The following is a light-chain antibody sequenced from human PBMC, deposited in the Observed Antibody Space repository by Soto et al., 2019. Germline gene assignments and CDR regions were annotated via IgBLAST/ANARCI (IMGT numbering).Light chain of an antibody. V-gene: IGKV1-39*01. J-gene: IGKJ2*01. CDR3: QESCSTPYT. CDR1: QSISTY. CDR2: AAS. Sequence: DIQMTQSSSSVSASLGDRVTITCPASQSISTYLNWYQQKPGKAPKLLIYAASSLQSGVPSRFSGSGSGTDFTLTISSLQPEDFATYFCQESCSTPYTFGLGTKVDI.